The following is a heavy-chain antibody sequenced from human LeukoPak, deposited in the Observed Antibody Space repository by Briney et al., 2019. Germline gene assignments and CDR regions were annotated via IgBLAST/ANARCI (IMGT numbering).Heavy chain of an antibody. CDR3: ARDPCSTINCPLRF. Sequence: SETLSLTCTVSGGSLSGAYCTWIRQSPGKGLEWIGEINHSGRTNYNPSLEGRVGISLDSSQGQFSLILRSVTAADTAVYYCARDPCSTINCPLRFWGQGSLVTVSS. CDR1: GGSLSGAY. V-gene: IGHV4-34*01. D-gene: IGHD2/OR15-2a*01. J-gene: IGHJ4*02. CDR2: INHSGRT.